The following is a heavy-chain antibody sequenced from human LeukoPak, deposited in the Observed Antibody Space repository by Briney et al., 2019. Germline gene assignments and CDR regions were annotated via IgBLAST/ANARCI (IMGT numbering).Heavy chain of an antibody. Sequence: PGRSLRLSCAASGFTFDDYAMHWVRQAPGKGLEWVSGISWNSGSIGYADSVKGRFTISRDNAKNSLYLQMNSLRAEDTALYYCAKDMRSGYDILTGHDAFDIWGQGTMVTVSS. CDR2: ISWNSGSI. J-gene: IGHJ3*02. D-gene: IGHD3-9*01. CDR1: GFTFDDYA. V-gene: IGHV3-9*01. CDR3: AKDMRSGYDILTGHDAFDI.